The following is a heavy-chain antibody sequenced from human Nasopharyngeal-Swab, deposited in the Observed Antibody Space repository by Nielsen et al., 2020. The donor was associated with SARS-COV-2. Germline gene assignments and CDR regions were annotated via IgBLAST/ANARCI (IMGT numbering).Heavy chain of an antibody. Sequence: SETLSLTCTVSGGSISSYYWNWIRQPPGKGLEWIGYIYYSGSTNYNPSLKSRVTISVDTSKNQFSLKLSSVTAADTAVYYCARENGGGWFDPWGQGTLVTVSS. D-gene: IGHD4-23*01. CDR3: ARENGGGWFDP. CDR1: GGSISSYY. CDR2: IYYSGST. J-gene: IGHJ5*02. V-gene: IGHV4-59*13.